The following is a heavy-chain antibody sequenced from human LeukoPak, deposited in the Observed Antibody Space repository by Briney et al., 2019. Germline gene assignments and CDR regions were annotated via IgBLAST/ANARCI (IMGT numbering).Heavy chain of an antibody. CDR1: GYTFTGYY. Sequence: ASVKVSCKASGYTFTGYYMHWVQQAPGQGLEWMGWINPNSGGTNYAQKFQGRVTMTRDTSISTAYMELSRLRSDDTAVYYCARGRDSSSWYRDWGQGTLVTVSS. CDR3: ARGRDSSSWYRD. V-gene: IGHV1-2*02. J-gene: IGHJ4*02. CDR2: INPNSGGT. D-gene: IGHD6-13*01.